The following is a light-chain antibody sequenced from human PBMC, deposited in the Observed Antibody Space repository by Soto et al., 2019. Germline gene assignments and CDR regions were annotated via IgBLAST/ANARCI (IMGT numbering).Light chain of an antibody. J-gene: IGLJ3*02. Sequence: QAVVTQEPSLTVSPGGTVTITCASSTGAVTSGYDHNWFQQQPGQAPRALIYSTSNKHSWTPARFSGSLLGGKAALTLAGVQQEDAADYYRLLDNGVGQGVFGGGTKVTVL. CDR3: LLDNGVGQGV. V-gene: IGLV7-43*01. CDR1: TGAVTSGYD. CDR2: STS.